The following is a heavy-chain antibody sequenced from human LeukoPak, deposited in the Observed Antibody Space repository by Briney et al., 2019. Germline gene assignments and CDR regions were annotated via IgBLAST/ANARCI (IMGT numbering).Heavy chain of an antibody. CDR2: ISSSSYI. Sequence: PGGSLRLSCAGSGFTFSSYWMHWVRHAPGKGLEWVSSISSSSYIYYADSVKGRFTISRDNAKNSLYLQMNSLRAEDTAVYYCARDRSSNSDYWGQGTLVTVPS. J-gene: IGHJ4*02. CDR3: ARDRSSNSDY. V-gene: IGHV3-21*01. CDR1: GFTFSSYW. D-gene: IGHD6-13*01.